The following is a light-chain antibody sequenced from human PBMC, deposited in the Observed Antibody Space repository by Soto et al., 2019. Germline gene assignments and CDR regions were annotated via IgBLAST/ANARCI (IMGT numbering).Light chain of an antibody. CDR3: LSNTSANTRV. V-gene: IGLV2-14*01. Sequence: QSALTQPASVSASPGQSITISCTGTSSDVGGYKFVSWYQHHPGKAPKLMIYEVNNRPSGVSNRFSGSKSGNTASLTISGLQPEAGADYYSLSNTSANTRVFGGGTKLPVL. CDR2: EVN. CDR1: SSDVGGYKF. J-gene: IGLJ3*02.